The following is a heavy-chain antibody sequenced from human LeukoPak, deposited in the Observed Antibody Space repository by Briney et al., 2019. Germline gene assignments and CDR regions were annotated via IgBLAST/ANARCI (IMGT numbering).Heavy chain of an antibody. Sequence: PSETLSLTCTVSGGSISSNSYYWGWIRQPPGKGLEWIGSISYSGTTYYSPSLKSRVTISVDTSKNQFSLRLRSVTAADTAVYYCARGHGVGGYYDSSGLDYWGQGTLVTVSS. J-gene: IGHJ4*02. D-gene: IGHD3-22*01. V-gene: IGHV4-39*07. CDR3: ARGHGVGGYYDSSGLDY. CDR1: GGSISSNSYY. CDR2: ISYSGTT.